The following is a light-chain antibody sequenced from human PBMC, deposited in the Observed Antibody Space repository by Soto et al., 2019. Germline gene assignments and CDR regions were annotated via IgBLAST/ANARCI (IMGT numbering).Light chain of an antibody. V-gene: IGKV1-5*03. J-gene: IGKJ3*01. CDR1: QTISRW. CDR3: QHYNSYSEA. CDR2: KAS. Sequence: DIQMTQSPSTLSGSVGDRVTITCRASQTISRWLACYQQKPGKAPKLLIYKASTLKSGVPSRFSGSGSGTEFTLTIRSLQPDDFETYYCQHYNSYSEAFGQWPKVHIK.